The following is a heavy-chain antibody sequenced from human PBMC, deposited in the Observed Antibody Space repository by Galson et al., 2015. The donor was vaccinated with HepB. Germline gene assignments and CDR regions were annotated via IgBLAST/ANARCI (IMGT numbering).Heavy chain of an antibody. CDR2: IIPIFNTT. CDR3: ARLEQWRVPYYFDY. CDR1: GGTFSSYG. Sequence: SVKVSCKASGGTFSSYGISWVRQAPGQGLEWMGGIIPIFNTTNHAQKFQGRVTITADESTNTAYMELSSLASEDTAVYYCARLEQWRVPYYFDYWGQGTLVTVSS. D-gene: IGHD6-19*01. V-gene: IGHV1-69*13. J-gene: IGHJ4*02.